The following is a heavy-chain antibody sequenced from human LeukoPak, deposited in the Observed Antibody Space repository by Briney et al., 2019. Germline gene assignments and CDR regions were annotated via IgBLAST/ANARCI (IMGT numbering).Heavy chain of an antibody. Sequence: PGGSLRLSCAVSGFTFSSYWMLWVRQTPGKGLVWVSRIDRDGNITSYADSAKGRFTISRDNAKNTLYLQMNSLRAEDTAVYYCARENYSDSRSLDIWGQGTMVTVSS. CDR3: ARENYSDSRSLDI. CDR2: IDRDGNIT. V-gene: IGHV3-74*01. J-gene: IGHJ3*02. D-gene: IGHD3-22*01. CDR1: GFTFSSYW.